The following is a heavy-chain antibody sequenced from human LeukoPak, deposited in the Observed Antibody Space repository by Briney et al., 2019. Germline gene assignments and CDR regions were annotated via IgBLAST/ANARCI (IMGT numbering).Heavy chain of an antibody. CDR2: ISYDGSNE. D-gene: IGHD2-15*01. J-gene: IGHJ3*02. V-gene: IGHV3-30*03. CDR3: ARDSASVGHNDAFDI. CDR1: GFSFSDYA. Sequence: GGSLRLSCTASGFSFSDYAMHWVRQAPGKGLEWVAIISYDGSNEYYEDSVRGRFTISRDNSKNTLYLQMNSLRAEDTAVYYCARDSASVGHNDAFDIWGQGTMVTVSS.